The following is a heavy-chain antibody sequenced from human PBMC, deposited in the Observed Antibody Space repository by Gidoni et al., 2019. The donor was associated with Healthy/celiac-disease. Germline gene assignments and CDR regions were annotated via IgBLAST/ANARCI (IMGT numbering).Heavy chain of an antibody. CDR2: IYHSGST. CDR1: GYSISSGYY. V-gene: IGHV4-38-2*02. Sequence: QVQLQESGPGLVKPSETLSLTCAVSGYSISSGYYWGWIRQPPGKGLEWIGSIYHSGSTYYNPSLKSRVTISVDTSKNQFSLKLSSVTAADTAVYYCARDGRSYWYFDLWGRGTLVTVSS. CDR3: ARDGRSYWYFDL. J-gene: IGHJ2*01.